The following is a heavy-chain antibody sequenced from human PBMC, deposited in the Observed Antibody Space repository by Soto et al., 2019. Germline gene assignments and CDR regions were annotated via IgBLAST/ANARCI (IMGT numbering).Heavy chain of an antibody. V-gene: IGHV4-34*01. CDR2: INHSGST. D-gene: IGHD2-2*01. Sequence: SETLSLTCAVYGGSFSGYYWSWIRQPPGKGLEWIGEINHSGSTNYNPSLKSRVTISVDTSKNQFSLKLSSVTAADTAVYYCARGWDIVVVPAAMRGYFDYGGQGTLVTVSS. CDR3: ARGWDIVVVPAAMRGYFDY. J-gene: IGHJ4*02. CDR1: GGSFSGYY.